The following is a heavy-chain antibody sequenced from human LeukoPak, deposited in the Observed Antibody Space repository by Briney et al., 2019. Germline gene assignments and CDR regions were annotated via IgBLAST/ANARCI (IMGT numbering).Heavy chain of an antibody. CDR2: IRSKAYGGTT. V-gene: IGHV3-49*04. CDR3: SRGRRSPDS. CDR1: GFTFSHAW. D-gene: IGHD5-24*01. Sequence: GGSLRLSCAASGFTFSHAWMTWVRQAPGKGLEWVGFIRSKAYGGTTEYAASLKGRITISRDDSKTIAYLQMSSLKTEDTAVYYCSRGRRSPDSWGQGTLVTVSS. J-gene: IGHJ5*01.